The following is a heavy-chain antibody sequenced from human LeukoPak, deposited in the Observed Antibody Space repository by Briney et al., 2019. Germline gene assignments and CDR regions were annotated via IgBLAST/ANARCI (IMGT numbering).Heavy chain of an antibody. D-gene: IGHD2-21*02. CDR3: ARGESSDCTCIDY. Sequence: GGSLRLSCAASGFTVSSRYMSSVRQAPGKGLEWVSVIHGVGSTYYADSVKGRLTISRDNSKNTLYLQMNRLRAEDTAEYYCARGESSDCTCIDYWGQGTLVSVSS. J-gene: IGHJ4*02. CDR2: IHGVGST. CDR1: GFTVSSRY. V-gene: IGHV3-53*01.